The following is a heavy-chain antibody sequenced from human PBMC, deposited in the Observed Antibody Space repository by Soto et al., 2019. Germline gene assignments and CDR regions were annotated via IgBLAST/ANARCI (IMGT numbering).Heavy chain of an antibody. Sequence: PGGSLILSCAASGFIFRTTWMAWVRQAPGKGLEWVGRIKSKNAGETTDYADTVKARFTTRRDDSKDTRYLHMDSLETGDTAVYYCAKGSPFSGSVFDHWRQGTLVTVSS. D-gene: IGHD1-26*01. J-gene: IGHJ4*02. CDR1: GFIFRTTW. V-gene: IGHV3-15*05. CDR3: AKGSPFSGSVFDH. CDR2: IKSKNAGETT.